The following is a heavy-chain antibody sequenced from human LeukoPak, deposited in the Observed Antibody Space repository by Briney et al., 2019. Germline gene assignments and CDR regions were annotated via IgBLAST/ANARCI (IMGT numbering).Heavy chain of an antibody. CDR3: ARVKAAPGGFDP. D-gene: IGHD6-13*01. CDR1: SGSISSYY. CDR2: ISYTGST. J-gene: IGHJ5*02. Sequence: PSETLSLTCTVSSGSISSYYWSWIRQPPGKGLEWIGYISYTGSTNYNPSLKSRVTISVDTSKNQFSLKLSSVTAADTAVYYCARVKAAPGGFDPWGQGTLVTV. V-gene: IGHV4-59*01.